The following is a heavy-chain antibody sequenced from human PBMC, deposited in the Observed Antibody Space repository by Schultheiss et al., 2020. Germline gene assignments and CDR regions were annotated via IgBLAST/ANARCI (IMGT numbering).Heavy chain of an antibody. V-gene: IGHV4-39*01. CDR2: IHYSGST. CDR1: GGSISSSSYY. Sequence: SETLSLTCTVSGGSISSSSYYWGWIRQPPGKGLEWIGSIHYSGSTYYNPSLKSRVTISVDTSKNQFSLKLSSVTAADTAVYYCASPAADIWGQGTMVTVSS. J-gene: IGHJ3*02. CDR3: ASPAADI.